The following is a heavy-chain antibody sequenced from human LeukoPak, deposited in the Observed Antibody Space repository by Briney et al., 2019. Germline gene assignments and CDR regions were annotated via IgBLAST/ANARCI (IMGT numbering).Heavy chain of an antibody. V-gene: IGHV3-23*01. CDR3: AKDLQSIEQLGYYAMDV. J-gene: IGHJ6*02. CDR2: ISGSGDST. D-gene: IGHD6-6*01. CDR1: GFTFGSYD. Sequence: PGGSLRLSCAASGFTFGSYDMSWVRQAPGKGLEWVSGISGSGDSTYYADSVKGRFTISRDNSKNTLYLQMNSLRAEDTAVYYCAKDLQSIEQLGYYAMDVWGQGTTVTVSS.